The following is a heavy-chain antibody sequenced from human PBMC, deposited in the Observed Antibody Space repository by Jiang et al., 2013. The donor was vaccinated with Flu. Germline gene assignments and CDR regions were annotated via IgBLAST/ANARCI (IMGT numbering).Heavy chain of an antibody. Sequence: LLKPSETLSLTCTVSGYSISSGYYWGWIRQPPGKGLEWIGSLYHSGSTYYNPSLKSRVTISVATSKNQFSLKLSSVTAADTAVYYCASNSSHGPSYAMDVWGQGTTVTVSS. CDR1: GYSISSGYY. CDR3: ASNSSHGPSYAMDV. J-gene: IGHJ6*02. D-gene: IGHD6-13*01. V-gene: IGHV4-38-2*02. CDR2: LYHSGST.